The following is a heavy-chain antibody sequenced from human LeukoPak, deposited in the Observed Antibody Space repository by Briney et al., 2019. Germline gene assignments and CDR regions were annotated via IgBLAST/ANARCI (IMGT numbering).Heavy chain of an antibody. CDR3: ASVITKNVGYFDY. CDR1: GFTFSSYS. D-gene: IGHD3-22*01. CDR2: ISSSSSYI. V-gene: IGHV3-21*01. J-gene: IGHJ4*02. Sequence: PGGPLRLSCAASGFTFSSYSMNWVRQAPGKGLEWVSSISSSSSYIYYADSVKGRFTISRDNAKNSLYLQMNSLRAEDTAVYYCASVITKNVGYFDYWGQGTLVTVSS.